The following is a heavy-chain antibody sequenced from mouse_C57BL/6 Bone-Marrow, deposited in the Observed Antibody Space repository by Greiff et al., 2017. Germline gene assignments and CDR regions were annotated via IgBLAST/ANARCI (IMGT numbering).Heavy chain of an antibody. CDR3: ASPSHYYGSNLFAY. J-gene: IGHJ3*01. Sequence: EVQRVESGGDLVKPGGSLKLSCAASGFTFSSYGMSWVRQTPDKRLEWVATISSGGSYTDYPESVKGRFTISRDNAKNTLYLQMSSLKSEDTAMYYCASPSHYYGSNLFAYWGQGTRVTVSA. CDR2: ISSGGSYT. D-gene: IGHD1-1*01. V-gene: IGHV5-6*01. CDR1: GFTFSSYG.